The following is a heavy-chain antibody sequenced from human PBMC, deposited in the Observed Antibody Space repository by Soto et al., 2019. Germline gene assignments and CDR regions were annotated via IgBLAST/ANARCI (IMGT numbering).Heavy chain of an antibody. D-gene: IGHD3-22*01. Sequence: HGESLKISCKGSGYSFTSYWISWVRQMPGKGLEWMGRIDPSDSYTNYSPSFQGHVTISADKSISTAYLQWSSLKASDTAMYYCARHSPDYYDSSGPNYWGQGTLATVSS. J-gene: IGHJ4*02. CDR1: GYSFTSYW. CDR3: ARHSPDYYDSSGPNY. CDR2: IDPSDSYT. V-gene: IGHV5-10-1*01.